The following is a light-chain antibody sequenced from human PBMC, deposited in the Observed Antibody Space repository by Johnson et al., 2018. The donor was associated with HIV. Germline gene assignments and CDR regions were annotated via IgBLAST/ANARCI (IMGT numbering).Light chain of an antibody. CDR3: GTWDNSLNGYV. Sequence: QSVLTQPPSVSAASGQKVTISCSGSSPNIGINYVSWYQQLPGTAPKVLIYENNKRPSGIPDRFSGSKSGTSATLGITGLQTGDEADYYCGTWDNSLNGYVLGTGTKGTVL. V-gene: IGLV1-51*01. CDR2: ENN. CDR1: SPNIGINY. J-gene: IGLJ1*01.